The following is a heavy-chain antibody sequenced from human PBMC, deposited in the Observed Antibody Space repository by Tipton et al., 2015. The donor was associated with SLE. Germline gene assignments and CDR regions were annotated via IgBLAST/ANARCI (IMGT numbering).Heavy chain of an antibody. D-gene: IGHD3-22*01. CDR2: ISSSGGTM. Sequence: SLRLSCAASGFTFSSYEMNWVRQAPGKGLEWVSYISSSGGTMYYADSVKGRFTISRDNGKNSLYLQMNSLRAEDTAVYYCATDYYDSSGYPTFFDYWGQGTLVTVSS. CDR1: GFTFSSYE. J-gene: IGHJ4*02. V-gene: IGHV3-48*03. CDR3: ATDYYDSSGYPTFFDY.